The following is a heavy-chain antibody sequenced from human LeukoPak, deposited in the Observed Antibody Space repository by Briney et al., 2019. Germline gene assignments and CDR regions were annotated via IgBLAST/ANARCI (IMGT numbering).Heavy chain of an antibody. Sequence: SETLSLTCTVSGGSISSYHWNWIRQSPGKGLEWIGYIYDIGSTTYKPSLKSRVTISVDPSKNQFSLKLSSVTAADTAVYYCAREMGSGSEFDFWGQGTLVTVSS. CDR2: IYDIGST. D-gene: IGHD6-19*01. CDR1: GGSISSYH. J-gene: IGHJ4*02. CDR3: AREMGSGSEFDF. V-gene: IGHV4-59*01.